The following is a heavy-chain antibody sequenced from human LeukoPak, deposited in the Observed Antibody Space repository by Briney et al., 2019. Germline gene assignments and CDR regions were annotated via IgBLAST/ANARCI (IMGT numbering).Heavy chain of an antibody. Sequence: PGRSLRLSCAASGFTFSSYGMHWVRQAPGKGLEWVAVISYDGSNKYYADSVKGRFTISRDNSKNTLYLQMNSLRAEDTAVYYCANLAAAGTRDAFDIWGQGTMVTVSS. CDR2: ISYDGSNK. J-gene: IGHJ3*02. CDR3: ANLAAAGTRDAFDI. CDR1: GFTFSSYG. V-gene: IGHV3-30*18. D-gene: IGHD6-13*01.